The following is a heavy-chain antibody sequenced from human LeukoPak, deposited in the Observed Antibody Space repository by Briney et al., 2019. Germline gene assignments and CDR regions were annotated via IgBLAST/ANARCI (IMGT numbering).Heavy chain of an antibody. CDR1: GYTFTGYY. J-gene: IGHJ4*02. Sequence: ASVKVSCKASGYTFTGYYMHWVRQAPGQGLEWMGWINPNSGGTNYAQKFQGRVTMTRDTSISTAYMELSRLRSDDTAVYYCARGPYDYVLGSYQFSYYFDYWGQGTLVTVSS. D-gene: IGHD3-16*02. CDR3: ARGPYDYVLGSYQFSYYFDY. V-gene: IGHV1-2*02. CDR2: INPNSGGT.